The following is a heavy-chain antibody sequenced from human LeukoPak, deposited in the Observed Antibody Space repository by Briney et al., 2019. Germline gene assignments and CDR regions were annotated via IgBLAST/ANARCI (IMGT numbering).Heavy chain of an antibody. CDR3: VSETHYVCERWRGYYFDY. CDR2: ITCSAGNN. D-gene: IGHD3-10*02. Sequence: GGSLTLSCAASGFTFSNFALSWVRQAPGKGLEWVAAITCSAGNNYYPDTLKGGFIISSDNYKHTLHVQMSSLREDAAAVYYCVSETHYVCERWRGYYFDYWGQGSLATVSA. J-gene: IGHJ4*02. V-gene: IGHV3-23*01. CDR1: GFTFSNFA.